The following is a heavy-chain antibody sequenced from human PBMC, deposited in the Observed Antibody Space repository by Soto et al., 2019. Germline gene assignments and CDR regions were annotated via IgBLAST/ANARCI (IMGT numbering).Heavy chain of an antibody. CDR1: GFTFSTHA. CDR3: ARDQTGITTAGGGRIDH. J-gene: IGHJ4*02. D-gene: IGHD6-13*01. V-gene: IGHV3-30-3*01. CDR2: VSFDGSNK. Sequence: QVQLVESGGGVVQPGRSLRLSCAASGFTFSTHAMHWVRQAPGKGLECVAIVSFDGSNKYYADSVKGRFTISRDNPTITLYLQMSGLTAEDTAVYYCARDQTGITTAGGGRIDHWGQGTLVTVSS.